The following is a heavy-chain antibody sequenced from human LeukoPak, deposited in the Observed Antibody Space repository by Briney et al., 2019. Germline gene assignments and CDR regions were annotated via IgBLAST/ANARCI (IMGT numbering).Heavy chain of an antibody. V-gene: IGHV3-7*01. CDR2: VNRDGSET. J-gene: IGHJ4*02. Sequence: GGSLRLSCAASGFALSSHWMTWVRQVPGRGPEWVANVNRDGSETYYLDSVKGRFAISRDNAKNSLYLQMNSLRAEDTALYYCAREVSEGFDFWGQGTLVTVSS. CDR1: GFALSSHW. CDR3: AREVSEGFDF. D-gene: IGHD3-22*01.